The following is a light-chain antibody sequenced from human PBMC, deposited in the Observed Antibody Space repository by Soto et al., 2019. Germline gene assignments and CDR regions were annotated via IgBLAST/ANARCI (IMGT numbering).Light chain of an antibody. CDR2: GAS. CDR1: QSVSSSY. CDR3: QQYGSSPVT. J-gene: IGKJ2*01. V-gene: IGKV3-20*01. Sequence: EIVLTQSPGTLSLSPGERATLSCRASQSVSSSYLAWYQQKPGQAPRLLIYGASSRATGIPDRFSGRGSGTDFTLTISRLEPEDFAVYYCQQYGSSPVTFGQGTKLEIK.